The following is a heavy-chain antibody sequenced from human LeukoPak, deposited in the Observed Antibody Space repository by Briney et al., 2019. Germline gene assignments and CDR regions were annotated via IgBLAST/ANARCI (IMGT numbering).Heavy chain of an antibody. D-gene: IGHD2-2*01. CDR1: GFTFSSYS. CDR2: ISSSSSYI. V-gene: IGHV3-21*01. CDR3: AREYDCSSTSCYYYYYYMDV. J-gene: IGHJ6*03. Sequence: GGSLRLSCAASGFTFSSYSMNWVRQAPGKGLEWVSSISSSSSYIYYADSVKGRFTISRDNAKNSLYLQMNSLRAEDTAVYYCAREYDCSSTSCYYYYYYMDVWGKGTTVTVSS.